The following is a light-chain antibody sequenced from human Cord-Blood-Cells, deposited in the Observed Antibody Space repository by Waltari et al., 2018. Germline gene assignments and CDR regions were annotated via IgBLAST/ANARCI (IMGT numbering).Light chain of an antibody. CDR1: QSVLYSSNNKKY. CDR2: WAS. Sequence: DIVMTQSPDSLAVSLGERATINFTSSQSVLYSSNNKKYLAWYQQKPGQPPKLLIYWASTRESGVPDRSSGSGSGTDFTLTISSLQAEDVAVYYCQQYYSTPWTFGQGTKVEIK. J-gene: IGKJ1*01. V-gene: IGKV4-1*01. CDR3: QQYYSTPWT.